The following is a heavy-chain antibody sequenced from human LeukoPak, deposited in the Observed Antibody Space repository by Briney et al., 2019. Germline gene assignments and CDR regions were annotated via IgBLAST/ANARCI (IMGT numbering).Heavy chain of an antibody. CDR3: AKSPYYYDSSGQLGTKDNWFDP. D-gene: IGHD3-22*01. CDR1: GFTFSSYA. CDR2: ISGSGGST. Sequence: GGSLRLPCAASGFTFSSYAMSWVRQAPGKGLEWVSAISGSGGSTYYADSVKGRFTISRDNSKNTLYLQMNSLRAEDTAVYYCAKSPYYYDSSGQLGTKDNWFDPWGQGTLVTVSS. J-gene: IGHJ5*02. V-gene: IGHV3-23*01.